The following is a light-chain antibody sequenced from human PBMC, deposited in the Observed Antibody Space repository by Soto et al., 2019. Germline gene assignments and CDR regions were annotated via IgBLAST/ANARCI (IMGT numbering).Light chain of an antibody. J-gene: IGKJ1*01. CDR2: GAS. Sequence: DIVLTQSPDTLSLSPGESATLSCRASQSLGRYLAWYQQKPGQAPRLLIYGASTRATGIPARFSGSGSGTEFTLTISSLQSEDFAVYYCQQYNNWPRTFGQGTKVDI. CDR1: QSLGRY. CDR3: QQYNNWPRT. V-gene: IGKV3-15*01.